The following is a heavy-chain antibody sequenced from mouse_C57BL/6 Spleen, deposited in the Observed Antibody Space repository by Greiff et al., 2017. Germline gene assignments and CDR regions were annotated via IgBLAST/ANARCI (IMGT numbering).Heavy chain of an antibody. V-gene: IGHV14-1*01. CDR3: TVYDGYSYYFDY. D-gene: IGHD2-3*01. J-gene: IGHJ2*01. Sequence: EVQLKESGAELVRPGASVKLSCKASGFNIKDYYMHWVKQRPEQGLEWIGRIVPEDGDTEYDPKFQGKATMTADTSSNTAYLQLSSLTSEDTAVYYCTVYDGYSYYFDYWGQGTTLTVSS. CDR1: GFNIKDYY. CDR2: IVPEDGDT.